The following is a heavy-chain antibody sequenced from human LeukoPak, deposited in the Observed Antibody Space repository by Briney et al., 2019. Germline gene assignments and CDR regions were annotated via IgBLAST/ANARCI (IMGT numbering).Heavy chain of an antibody. CDR1: GGSISIYY. CDR2: IYYSGST. V-gene: IGHV4-59*01. J-gene: IGHJ5*02. Sequence: PSETLSLTCTVSGGSISIYYWSWIRQPPGKGLVWIGYIYYSGSTNYNPSLKSRVTKSVDTSKNQFSLKLRSVTAADTAVYFSARANWFDPWGQGTLVTVSS. CDR3: ARANWFDP.